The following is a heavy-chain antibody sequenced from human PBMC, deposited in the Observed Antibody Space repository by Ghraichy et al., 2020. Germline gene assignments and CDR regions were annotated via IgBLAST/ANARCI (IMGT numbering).Heavy chain of an antibody. CDR3: ARTLKPLVVEDGVGAFDI. CDR2: ISSSSSYI. J-gene: IGHJ3*02. Sequence: GESLNISCAASGFTFSSYSMNWVRQAPGKGLEWVSSISSSSSYIYYADSVKGRFTISRDNAKNSLYLQMNSLRAEDTAVYYCARTLKPLVVEDGVGAFDIWGQGTMVTVSS. CDR1: GFTFSSYS. D-gene: IGHD2-15*01. V-gene: IGHV3-21*01.